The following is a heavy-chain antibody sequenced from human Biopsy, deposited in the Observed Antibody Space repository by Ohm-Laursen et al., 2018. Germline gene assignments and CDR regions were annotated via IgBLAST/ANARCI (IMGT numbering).Heavy chain of an antibody. J-gene: IGHJ3*02. CDR3: THHYDASDDVFDI. Sequence: SLRLSCAASGFTFSHAWMSWVRQAPGKGLEWVGRIKNEIDGGTTDYAAPAKGRFTILRDDSKNMLFLQMDSLKTEDTAAYYCTHHYDASDDVFDIWGQGTVVTVSS. CDR1: GFTFSHAW. V-gene: IGHV3-15*01. D-gene: IGHD3-22*01. CDR2: IKNEIDGGTT.